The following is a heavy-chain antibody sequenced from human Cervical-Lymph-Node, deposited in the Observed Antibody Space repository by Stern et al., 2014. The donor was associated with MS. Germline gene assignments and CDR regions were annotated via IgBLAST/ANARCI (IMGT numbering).Heavy chain of an antibody. CDR3: AKVAQDSSGYYYIDY. CDR2: ISCDGSNK. D-gene: IGHD3-22*01. J-gene: IGHJ4*02. Sequence: VQLEESGGGVVQPGRSLRLSCAASGFTFSSYGMHWVRQAPGKGLEWVAVISCDGSNKYYADSVKGRFAISRDNSKNTLYLQMNSLRAEDTAVYYCAKVAQDSSGYYYIDYWGQGTLVTVSS. CDR1: GFTFSSYG. V-gene: IGHV3-30*18.